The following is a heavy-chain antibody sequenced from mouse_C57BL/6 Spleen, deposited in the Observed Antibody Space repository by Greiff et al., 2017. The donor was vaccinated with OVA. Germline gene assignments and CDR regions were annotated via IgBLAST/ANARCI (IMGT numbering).Heavy chain of an antibody. CDR2: IYPRSGNT. Sequence: QVQLQQSGAELARPGASVKLSCKASGYTFTSYGISWVKQRTGQGLEWIGEIYPRSGNTYYNEKFKGKATLTADKSSSTAYMELRSLTSEDSAVYFCAIITTVVATGEFAYWGQGTLVTVSA. J-gene: IGHJ3*01. CDR1: GYTFTSYG. V-gene: IGHV1-81*01. D-gene: IGHD1-1*01. CDR3: AIITTVVATGEFAY.